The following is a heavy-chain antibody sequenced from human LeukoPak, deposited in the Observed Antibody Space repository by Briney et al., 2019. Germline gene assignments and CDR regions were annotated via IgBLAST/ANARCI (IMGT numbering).Heavy chain of an antibody. CDR3: ARGRSGYYSRVFDY. CDR2: INHSGST. J-gene: IGHJ4*02. CDR1: GGSITTYY. D-gene: IGHD2-21*01. V-gene: IGHV4-34*01. Sequence: PSETLSLTCTVSGGSITTYYWSWIRQPPGKGLEWIGEINHSGSTNYNPSLKSRVTISVDTSKNQFSLKLSSVTAADTAVYYCARGRSGYYSRVFDYWGQGTLVTVSS.